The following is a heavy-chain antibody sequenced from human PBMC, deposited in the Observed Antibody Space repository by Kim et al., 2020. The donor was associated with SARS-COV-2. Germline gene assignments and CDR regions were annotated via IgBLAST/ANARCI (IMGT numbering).Heavy chain of an antibody. J-gene: IGHJ5*02. CDR3: ARRVNLGYCSGGSCLNWFDP. Sequence: RLTISRDNSKNTLYLQMNSLRAEDTAVYYCARRVNLGYCSGGSCLNWFDPWGQGTLVTVSS. V-gene: IGHV3-23*02. D-gene: IGHD2-15*01.